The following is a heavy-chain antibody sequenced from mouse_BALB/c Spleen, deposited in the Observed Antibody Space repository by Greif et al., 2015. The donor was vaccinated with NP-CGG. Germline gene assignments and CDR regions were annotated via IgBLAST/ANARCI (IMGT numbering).Heavy chain of an antibody. Sequence: EVMLVESGGGLVQPGGSLRLSCATSGFTFSDFYMEWVRQPPGKRLEWIAASRNKANDYTTEHSASVKGRFIVPRDTPQSILYLQMNALRAEDTAIYYCARDAYDDSAMDYWGQGTSVTVSS. J-gene: IGHJ4*01. CDR2: SRNKANDYTT. V-gene: IGHV7-1*02. CDR1: GFTFSDFY. D-gene: IGHD2-3*01. CDR3: ARDAYDDSAMDY.